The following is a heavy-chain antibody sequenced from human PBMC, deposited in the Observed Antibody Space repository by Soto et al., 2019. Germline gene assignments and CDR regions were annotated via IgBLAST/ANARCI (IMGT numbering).Heavy chain of an antibody. CDR2: IWYDGSNK. V-gene: IGHV3-33*01. J-gene: IGHJ4*02. CDR1: GFTFSSYC. CDR3: ARDMAPRNYDSSGYYGF. D-gene: IGHD3-22*01. Sequence: PGGSLSLSCAASGFTFSSYCMHWVRQAPGKGLEWVAVIWYDGSNKYYADSVKGRFTISRDNSKNTLYLQMNSLRAEDTAVYYCARDMAPRNYDSSGYYGFWGQGTLVTVSS.